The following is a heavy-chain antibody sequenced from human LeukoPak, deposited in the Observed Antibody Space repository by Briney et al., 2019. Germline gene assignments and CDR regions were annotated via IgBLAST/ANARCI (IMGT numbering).Heavy chain of an antibody. V-gene: IGHV3-7*04. D-gene: IGHD3-10*01. CDR2: IKQDGSEK. J-gene: IGHJ4*02. CDR1: GXMFPSYW. CDR3: ARRHHFGFLDS. Sequence: GGSLRLSCAASGXMFPSYWMAWVRQAPGKGLEWVANIKQDGSEKYYVDSVKGRFTISRDNAKNSVYLQMNSLRAEDTAVYYCARRHHFGFLDSWGQGTVVTVSS.